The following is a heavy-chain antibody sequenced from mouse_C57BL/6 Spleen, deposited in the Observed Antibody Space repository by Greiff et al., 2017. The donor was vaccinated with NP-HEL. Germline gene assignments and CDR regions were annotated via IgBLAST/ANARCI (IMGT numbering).Heavy chain of an antibody. Sequence: EVHLVESGPGMVKPSQSLSLTCTVTGYSITSGYDWHWIRHFPGNKLEWMGYISYSGSTNYNPSLKSRISITHDTSKNHFFLKLNSVTTEDTATYYCARGYYGSSFDYWGQGTTLTVSS. CDR3: ARGYYGSSFDY. J-gene: IGHJ2*01. CDR1: GYSITSGYD. CDR2: ISYSGST. V-gene: IGHV3-1*01. D-gene: IGHD1-1*01.